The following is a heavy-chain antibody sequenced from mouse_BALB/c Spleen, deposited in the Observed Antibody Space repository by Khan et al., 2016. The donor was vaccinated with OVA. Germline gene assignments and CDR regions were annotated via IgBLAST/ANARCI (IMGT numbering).Heavy chain of an antibody. CDR3: ARGYDFFAY. V-gene: IGHV1-26*01. CDR1: GYSFTGYY. CDR2: VNPNTGNT. Sequence: EVQLQQSGPDLVKPGASVKMSCKASGYSFTGYYMNWVKQSHGKSLECIGRVNPNTGNTNSNQKFKGKAILIVDTSSSTAYMELRSLTSEDSAVYYCARGYDFFAYWGRGTLVTVSA. J-gene: IGHJ3*01. D-gene: IGHD2-14*01.